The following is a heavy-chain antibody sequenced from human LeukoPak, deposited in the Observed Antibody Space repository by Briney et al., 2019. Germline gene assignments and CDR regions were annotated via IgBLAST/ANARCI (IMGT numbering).Heavy chain of an antibody. CDR1: GGSFSGYY. V-gene: IGHV4-34*01. D-gene: IGHD2-2*01. J-gene: IGHJ6*02. Sequence: SETLSLTCAVYGGSFSGYYWSWIRQPPGKGLEWIGEINHSGSTNYNPSLKSRVTISVDTSKNQFSLKLSSVTAADTAVYYCASTSSVRIYYYYGMDVWGQGTTVTVSS. CDR2: INHSGST. CDR3: ASTSSVRIYYYYGMDV.